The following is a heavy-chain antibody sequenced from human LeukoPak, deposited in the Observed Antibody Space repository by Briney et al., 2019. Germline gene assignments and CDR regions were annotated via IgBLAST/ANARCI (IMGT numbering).Heavy chain of an antibody. D-gene: IGHD3-22*01. V-gene: IGHV1-46*01. Sequence: ASVKVSRKASGYTFTSYYMHWVRQAPGQGLEWMGIVNPSGGSTSYAQKFQGRVTMTRDMSTSTVYMELSSLKSEDTAVYYCARGSPPYYYDTSGYYYWGQGTLVTVSS. J-gene: IGHJ4*02. CDR1: GYTFTSYY. CDR3: ARGSPPYYYDTSGYYY. CDR2: VNPSGGST.